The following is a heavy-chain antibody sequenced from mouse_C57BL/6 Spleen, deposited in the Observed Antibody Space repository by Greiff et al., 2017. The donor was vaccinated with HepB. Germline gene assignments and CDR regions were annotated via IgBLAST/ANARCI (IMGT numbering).Heavy chain of an antibody. Sequence: VQLQQSGPELVKPGASEKISCKASGYAFSSSWMNWVKQRPGKGLEWIGRIYPGDGDTNYNGKFKGKATLTADKSSSTAYMQLSSLTSEDSAVYFCARALYYAMDYWGQGTSVTVSS. CDR1: GYAFSSSW. V-gene: IGHV1-82*01. J-gene: IGHJ4*01. CDR2: IYPGDGDT. CDR3: ARALYYAMDY.